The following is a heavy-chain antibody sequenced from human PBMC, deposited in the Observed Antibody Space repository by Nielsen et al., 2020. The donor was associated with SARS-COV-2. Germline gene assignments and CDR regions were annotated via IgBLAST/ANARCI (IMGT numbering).Heavy chain of an antibody. CDR1: GGSISSYF. Sequence: SETLSLTCTVSGGSISSYFWNWIRQPPGKGLEWIGYIYYSGNTNDNPSLKSRVTISVDTSKNQFSLKLSSVTAADTALYYYARRSGSLLYFDLWGRGTLVTVSS. V-gene: IGHV4-59*08. CDR2: IYYSGNT. J-gene: IGHJ2*01. CDR3: ARRSGSLLYFDL. D-gene: IGHD1-26*01.